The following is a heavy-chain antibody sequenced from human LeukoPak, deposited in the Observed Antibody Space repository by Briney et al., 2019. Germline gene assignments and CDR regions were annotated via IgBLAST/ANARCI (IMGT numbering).Heavy chain of an antibody. D-gene: IGHD3-9*01. CDR1: GGSISSSSYY. J-gene: IGHJ6*02. CDR3: ARHSTHYDILTGYRAPLSYYYGMDV. V-gene: IGHV4-39*01. Sequence: PSETLSLTCTVSGGSISSSSYYWGWIRQPPGKGLEWIGSIYYSGSTYYNPSLKSRVTISVDTSKNQFSLKLSSVTAADTAVYYCARHSTHYDILTGYRAPLSYYYGMDVWGQGTTVTVSS. CDR2: IYYSGST.